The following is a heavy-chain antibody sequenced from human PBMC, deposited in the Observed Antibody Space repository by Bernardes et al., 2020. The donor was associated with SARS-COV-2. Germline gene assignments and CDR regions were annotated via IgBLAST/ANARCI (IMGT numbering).Heavy chain of an antibody. J-gene: IGHJ6*02. D-gene: IGHD6-13*01. Sequence: ASVKVSCKASGYTFTSYGISWVRQAPGQGLEWMGWISASNGNTTYAQKLQGRVTMTTDTSTSTAYMELRSLRSDDTAVYYCAREYSNQYGMDVWGQGTTVTVSS. CDR1: GYTFTSYG. CDR2: ISASNGNT. CDR3: AREYSNQYGMDV. V-gene: IGHV1-18*01.